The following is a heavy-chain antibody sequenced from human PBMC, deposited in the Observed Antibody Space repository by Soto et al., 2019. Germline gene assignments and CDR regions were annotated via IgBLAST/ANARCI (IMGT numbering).Heavy chain of an antibody. Sequence: GGSLRLSCAASGFTFDDYAMHWVRQAPGKGLEWVSGISWNSGSIGYADSVKGRFTISRDNAKNSLYLQMNSLRAEDTALYYCAKAPRGHNIVATWKIGYFDYWGQGTLVTVSS. CDR2: ISWNSGSI. CDR1: GFTFDDYA. CDR3: AKAPRGHNIVATWKIGYFDY. J-gene: IGHJ4*02. D-gene: IGHD5-12*01. V-gene: IGHV3-9*01.